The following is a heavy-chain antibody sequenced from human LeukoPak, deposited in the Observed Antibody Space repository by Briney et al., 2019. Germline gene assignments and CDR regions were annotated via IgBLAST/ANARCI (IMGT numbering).Heavy chain of an antibody. D-gene: IGHD3-22*01. CDR1: GFTFSSYT. CDR2: ISYDGSSK. V-gene: IGHV3-30-3*01. J-gene: IGHJ3*02. CDR3: ARDRSRGWTVVVTEGDAFDI. Sequence: PGGSLRLSCAASGFTFSSYTMHWVRQAPGKGLEWVAVISYDGSSKYYADSVKGRFTISRDNAKNSLYLQMNSLRAEDTAVYYCARDRSRGWTVVVTEGDAFDIWGQGTMVTVSS.